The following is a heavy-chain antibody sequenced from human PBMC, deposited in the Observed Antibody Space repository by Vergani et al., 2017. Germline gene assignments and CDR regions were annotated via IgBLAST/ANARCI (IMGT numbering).Heavy chain of an antibody. CDR2: ISSSSSYI. CDR3: AREGGYYSYGMDV. J-gene: IGHJ6*02. CDR1: GFTFSSYS. V-gene: IGHV3-21*01. Sequence: EVQLVESGGGLVKPGGSLRLSCAASGFTFSSYSMNWVRQAPGKGLEWVSSISSSSSYIYYADSVKGRFTISRDNAKNSLYLQMNSRRAEDTAVYYCAREGGYYSYGMDVWGQGTTVTVSS.